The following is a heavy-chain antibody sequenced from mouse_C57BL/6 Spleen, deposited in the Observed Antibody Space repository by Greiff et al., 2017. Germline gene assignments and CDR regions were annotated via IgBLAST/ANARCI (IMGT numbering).Heavy chain of an antibody. CDR3: ARYPELYYFDY. Sequence: DVQLVESGGGLVQPGGSLSLSCAASGFTFTDYYMSWVRQPPGKALEWLGFIRNKANGYTTEYSASVKGRFTISRDNSQSILYLQMNALRAEDSATYYCARYPELYYFDYWGQGTTLTVSS. J-gene: IGHJ2*01. CDR2: IRNKANGYTT. CDR1: GFTFTDYY. V-gene: IGHV7-3*01.